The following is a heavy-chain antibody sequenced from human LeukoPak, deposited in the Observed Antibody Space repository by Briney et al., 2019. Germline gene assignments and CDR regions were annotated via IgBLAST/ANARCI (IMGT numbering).Heavy chain of an antibody. CDR3: AQGQAIFGVVRGFDY. D-gene: IGHD3-3*01. CDR1: GFTFTSYG. J-gene: IGHJ4*02. Sequence: GGSLRLSCAASGFTFTSYGMYWVRQAPGKGLEWLAFIRYDGSNKYYADSVKGRFTISRDNSKNTLYLQKNSLRAEDTAVYYCAQGQAIFGVVRGFDYWGQGTLVTVSS. CDR2: IRYDGSNK. V-gene: IGHV3-30*02.